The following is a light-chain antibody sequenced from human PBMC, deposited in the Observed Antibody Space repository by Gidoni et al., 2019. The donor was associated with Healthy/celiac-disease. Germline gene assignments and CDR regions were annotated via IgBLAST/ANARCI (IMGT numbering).Light chain of an antibody. Sequence: SYVLTQPPSPSVAPGQTARITCGGNNIGSKSVHWYLQTPGQAPVLVVYDDSDRPSGSPERFSGSNSENTATLTSSRVEAGDEADYYCQVWDSSSDNVVFGGGTKLTVL. V-gene: IGLV3-21*02. CDR2: DDS. J-gene: IGLJ2*01. CDR3: QVWDSSSDNVV. CDR1: NIGSKS.